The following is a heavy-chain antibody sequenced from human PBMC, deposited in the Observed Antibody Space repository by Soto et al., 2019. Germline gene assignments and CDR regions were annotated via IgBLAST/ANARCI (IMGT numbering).Heavy chain of an antibody. CDR2: IGTAGDT. J-gene: IGHJ4*02. Sequence: PGGSLRLSCAASGFTFSSYDMHWVRQATGKGLEWVSAIGTAGDTYYPGSVKGRFTISRENAKNSLYLQMNSLRAGDTAVYYCARVYCSGGSCHFDYWGQGTLVTVSS. V-gene: IGHV3-13*01. D-gene: IGHD2-15*01. CDR1: GFTFSSYD. CDR3: ARVYCSGGSCHFDY.